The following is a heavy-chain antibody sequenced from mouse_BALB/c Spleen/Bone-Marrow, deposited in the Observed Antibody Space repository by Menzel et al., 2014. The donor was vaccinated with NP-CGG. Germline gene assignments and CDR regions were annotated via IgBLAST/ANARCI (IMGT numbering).Heavy chain of an antibody. CDR2: IRNKANGYTT. CDR3: ARDRGLTYFDY. D-gene: IGHD2-4*01. V-gene: IGHV7-3*02. CDR1: GFTFTDYY. J-gene: IGHJ2*01. Sequence: EVKLMESGGGLVQPGGSLRLSCTTSGFTFTDYYTSWVRQPPGKALEWLGFIRNKANGYTTEYSASVKGRFTISRDNSQSILYLQMNTLRAEDSATYYCARDRGLTYFDYWGQGTTLTVSS.